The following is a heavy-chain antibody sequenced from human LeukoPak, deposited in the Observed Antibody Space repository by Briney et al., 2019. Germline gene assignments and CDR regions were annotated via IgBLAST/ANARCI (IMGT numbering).Heavy chain of an antibody. V-gene: IGHV4-34*01. CDR2: INHSGST. Sequence: PSETLSLTCAVDGGSFSNYYWSWIRQPPGKGLEWIGEINHSGSTNYNPSLKSRVTISVDTSKNQFSLKLSSVTAADTAVYYCARGRTVAGPFDYWGQGTLVTVSS. J-gene: IGHJ4*02. CDR3: ARGRTVAGPFDY. CDR1: GGSFSNYY. D-gene: IGHD6-19*01.